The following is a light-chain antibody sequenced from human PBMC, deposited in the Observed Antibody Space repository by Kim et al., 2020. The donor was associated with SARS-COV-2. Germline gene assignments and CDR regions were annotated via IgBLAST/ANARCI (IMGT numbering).Light chain of an antibody. CDR3: HQYGSSPRT. V-gene: IGKV3-20*01. Sequence: APGEIATLSCRASQSISSSKLAWYQQKPGQPPRLLISGASNRARVIPDRFSGSGSGTDFTLTISGLEPEDFAVYYCHQYGSSPRTFGQGTKVDIK. CDR1: QSISSSK. J-gene: IGKJ1*01. CDR2: GAS.